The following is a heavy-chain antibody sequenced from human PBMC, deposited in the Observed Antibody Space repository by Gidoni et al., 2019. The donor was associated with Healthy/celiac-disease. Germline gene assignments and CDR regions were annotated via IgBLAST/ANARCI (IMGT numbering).Heavy chain of an antibody. CDR2: ISGSGGST. D-gene: IGHD2-15*01. CDR1: GFTFSSSA. CDR3: AKEGAKDIVVGVPHDAFDI. J-gene: IGHJ3*02. Sequence: EVQLLESGGGLVQPGGSLRLSCAASGFTFSSSAMSWVRQAPGKGLEWVSAISGSGGSTYYADSVKGRFTISRDNSKNTLYLQMNSLRAEDTAVYYCAKEGAKDIVVGVPHDAFDIWGQGTMVTVSS. V-gene: IGHV3-23*01.